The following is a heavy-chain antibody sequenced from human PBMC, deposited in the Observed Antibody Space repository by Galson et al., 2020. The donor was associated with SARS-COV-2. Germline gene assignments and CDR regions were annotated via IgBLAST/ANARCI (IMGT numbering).Heavy chain of an antibody. CDR1: GFTFSSYN. D-gene: IGHD6-25*01. CDR3: ARHGAAAVPDY. Sequence: GGSLRLSCAASGFTFSSYNMNWVRQAPGKGLEWVSSIRGSGGSSKYADSVKGRFTISRDNAKNVLYLQMSSLTVEDTAVYYCARHGAAAVPDYWGQGTLVTVSS. J-gene: IGHJ4*02. CDR2: IRGSGGSS. V-gene: IGHV3-21*06.